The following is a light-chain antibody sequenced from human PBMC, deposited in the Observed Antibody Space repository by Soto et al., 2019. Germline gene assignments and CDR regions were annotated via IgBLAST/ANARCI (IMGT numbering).Light chain of an antibody. J-gene: IGKJ1*01. V-gene: IGKV3-15*01. CDR3: QQYNDWPPRWT. CDR1: QSVTVN. Sequence: EIVMTQSPATLSLSPGERATLSCRASQSVTVNLAWYQQKPGQAPRLLIYRASTRATGIPARFSGGGSGTEFTLTISSLQSEDFAVYFCQQYNDWPPRWTFGQGTKVEIK. CDR2: RAS.